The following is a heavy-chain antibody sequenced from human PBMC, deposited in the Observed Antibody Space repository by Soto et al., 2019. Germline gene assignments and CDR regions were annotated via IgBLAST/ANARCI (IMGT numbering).Heavy chain of an antibody. CDR2: ISAYNGNT. CDR1: GYTFTSYG. Sequence: ASVKVSCKASGYTFTSYGISWVRRAPGQGLEWMGWISAYNGNTNYAQKLQGRVTMTTDTSTSTAYMELRSLRSDDTAVYYCARGSWYYDSSGYYPDYWGQGTLVTVSS. V-gene: IGHV1-18*01. D-gene: IGHD3-22*01. J-gene: IGHJ4*02. CDR3: ARGSWYYDSSGYYPDY.